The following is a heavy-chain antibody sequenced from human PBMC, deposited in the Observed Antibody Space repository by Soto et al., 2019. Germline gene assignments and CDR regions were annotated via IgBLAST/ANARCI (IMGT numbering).Heavy chain of an antibody. J-gene: IGHJ4*02. V-gene: IGHV3-23*01. Sequence: GGSLRLSCAASGFTFSSYAMSWVRQAPGKGLEWVSGVSGSGGSTYCVDSVKGRFTISRDSSKNTLYLQMNSLRAEDTAVYYCARGSAFIGLDYWGQGTPVTVSS. CDR2: VSGSGGST. CDR1: GFTFSSYA. D-gene: IGHD1-26*01. CDR3: ARGSAFIGLDY.